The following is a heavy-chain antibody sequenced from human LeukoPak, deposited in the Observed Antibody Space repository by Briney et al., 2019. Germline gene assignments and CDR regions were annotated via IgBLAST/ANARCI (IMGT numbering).Heavy chain of an antibody. CDR1: GGSISSYY. CDR2: IYYSGST. J-gene: IGHJ4*02. CDR3: ARAGGYCSGGSCYSGFVS. D-gene: IGHD2-15*01. V-gene: IGHV4-59*01. Sequence: SETLPLTCTVSGGSISSYYWSWIRQPPGKGLEWIGYIYYSGSTNYNPSLKSRVTISVDTSKNQFSLKLSSVTAADTAVYYCARAGGYCSGGSCYSGFVSWGQGTLVTVSS.